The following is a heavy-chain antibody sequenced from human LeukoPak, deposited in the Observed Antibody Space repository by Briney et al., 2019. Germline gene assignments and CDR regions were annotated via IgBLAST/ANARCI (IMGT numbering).Heavy chain of an antibody. D-gene: IGHD3-22*01. CDR2: IKQDGSEK. CDR1: GFTFSSYA. Sequence: GGSLRLSCAASGFTFSSYAMSWVRQAPGKGLEWVANIKQDGSEKYYVDSVKGRFTISRDNAKNSLYLQMNSLRAEDTAVYYCARVRYYDSSGYYYAFDYWGQGTLVTVSS. J-gene: IGHJ4*02. CDR3: ARVRYYDSSGYYYAFDY. V-gene: IGHV3-7*01.